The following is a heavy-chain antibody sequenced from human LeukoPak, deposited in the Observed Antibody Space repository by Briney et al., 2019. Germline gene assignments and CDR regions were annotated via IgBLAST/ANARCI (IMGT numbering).Heavy chain of an antibody. CDR1: GFTFSSYS. V-gene: IGHV3-21*01. D-gene: IGHD5-18*01. J-gene: IGHJ4*02. CDR2: ISTSSSYI. Sequence: GGSLRLSCAASGFTFSSYSMNWVRQAPGKGLEWVSSISTSSSYIYYADSVKGRFTISRDNAKNSLYLQMNSLRTEDTAVYYCARNKKGDRYTYGHDYWGQGTLVTVSS. CDR3: ARNKKGDRYTYGHDY.